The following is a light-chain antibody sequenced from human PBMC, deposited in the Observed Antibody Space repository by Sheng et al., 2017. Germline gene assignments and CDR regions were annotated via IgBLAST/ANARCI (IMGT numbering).Light chain of an antibody. CDR2: EDK. CDR1: VLTGQY. V-gene: IGLV3-25*03. Sequence: SFDLKQPPSVSVSPGQTARITCSEDVLTGQYTHWYQQKAGRAPLLIIYEDKQRPSGISERFSGSISGTRGTLIISGVQPEDEADYYCQSADRLASYVFFGVRTKLIVL. J-gene: IGLJ2*01. CDR3: QSADRLASYVF.